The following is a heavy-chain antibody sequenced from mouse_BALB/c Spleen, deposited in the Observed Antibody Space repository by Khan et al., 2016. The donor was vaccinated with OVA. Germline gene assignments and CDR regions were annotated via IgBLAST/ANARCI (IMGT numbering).Heavy chain of an antibody. CDR3: AARGLRGDFDY. CDR2: INPSTAYT. D-gene: IGHD1-1*01. Sequence: QVQLQQSGAELAKPGASVKLSCKASGYTFINYWILWVKQRPGQGLEWIGYINPSTAYTEYNQNFKDKATLTADKSSRTAYMQLSSLKSEDSAIFYWAARGLRGDFDYWGQGTTLTVSS. J-gene: IGHJ2*01. V-gene: IGHV1-7*01. CDR1: GYTFINYW.